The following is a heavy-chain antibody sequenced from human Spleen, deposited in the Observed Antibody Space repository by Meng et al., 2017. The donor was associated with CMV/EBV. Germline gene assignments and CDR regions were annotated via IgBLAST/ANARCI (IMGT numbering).Heavy chain of an antibody. CDR1: GFTFSSYW. CDR2: IHYGTNDK. V-gene: IGHV3-30*02. D-gene: IGHD2/OR15-2a*01. J-gene: IGHJ3*02. Sequence: GESLKISCAASGFTFSSYWMHWVRQAPGKGLEWVAFIHYGTNDKYYADSVKGRFTISRDNSKNTLYLQMYSLRAEDTAVYYCAKLESPIVYEKIFDIWGQGTMVTVSS. CDR3: AKLESPIVYEKIFDI.